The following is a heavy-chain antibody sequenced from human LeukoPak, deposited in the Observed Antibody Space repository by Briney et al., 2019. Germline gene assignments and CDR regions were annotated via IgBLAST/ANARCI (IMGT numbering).Heavy chain of an antibody. CDR1: GFTFSSYW. V-gene: IGHV3-7*01. Sequence: PGGSLRLSCAASGFTFSSYWMSWVRQAPGKGLEWVANIKQDGSEKYYVDSVKGRFTISGDNAKNSLYLQMTSLRAEDTAVYYCARDSPYGDYDAFDIWGQGTMVTVSS. CDR2: IKQDGSEK. D-gene: IGHD4-17*01. J-gene: IGHJ3*02. CDR3: ARDSPYGDYDAFDI.